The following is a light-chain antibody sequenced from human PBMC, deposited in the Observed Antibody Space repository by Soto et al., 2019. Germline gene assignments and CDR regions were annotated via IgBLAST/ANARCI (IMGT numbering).Light chain of an antibody. CDR3: GAWDDSLNGWV. CDR2: YDV. V-gene: IGLV1-36*01. CDR1: TSNIGKNT. J-gene: IGLJ3*02. Sequence: QSVLTQPPSVSEGPGQRVTISCSGSTSNIGKNTVNWYQRLPGEAHMLFIYYDVLLASGVSDRFSGSKSVTSASLAISGLQSEDEADYYCGAWDDSLNGWVFGGGTKLTVL.